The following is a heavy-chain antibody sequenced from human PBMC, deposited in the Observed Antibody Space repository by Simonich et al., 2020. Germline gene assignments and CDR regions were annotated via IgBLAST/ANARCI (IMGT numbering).Heavy chain of an antibody. CDR3: ARDLRGSYYYYYYMDV. D-gene: IGHD1-26*01. CDR2: INPNSGGT. CDR1: GYTFTGYY. Sequence: QVQLVQSGAEVKKPGASVKVSCKASGYTFTGYYMHWERQAPGQGLEWVGWINPNSGGTNYEQKFQGRVTMTRDTSISTAYMELSRLRSDDTAVYYCARDLRGSYYYYYYMDVWGKGTTVTVSS. V-gene: IGHV1-2*02. J-gene: IGHJ6*03.